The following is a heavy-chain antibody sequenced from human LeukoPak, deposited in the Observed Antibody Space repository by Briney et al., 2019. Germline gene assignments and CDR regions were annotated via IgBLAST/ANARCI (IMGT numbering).Heavy chain of an antibody. D-gene: IGHD6-19*01. J-gene: IGHJ6*02. CDR3: ARVVAGSVYNCGMDV. V-gene: IGHV3-30*01. CDR2: ILYDGSNK. Sequence: GGSLRLSCAASGFTFSTYVMHWVRQAPGKGLQWVAVILYDGSNKYYADSVKGRFIISRDNSKNTLYPQMNSLTAEDTAVYYCARVVAGSVYNCGMDVWGQGTTVTVSS. CDR1: GFTFSTYV.